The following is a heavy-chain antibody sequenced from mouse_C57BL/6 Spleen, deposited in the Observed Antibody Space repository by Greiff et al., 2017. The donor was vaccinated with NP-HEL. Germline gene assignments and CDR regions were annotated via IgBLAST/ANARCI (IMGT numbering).Heavy chain of an antibody. V-gene: IGHV1-72*01. CDR2: IDPNSGGT. CDR1: GYTFTSYW. CDR3: AGYYYGSSPWFAY. J-gene: IGHJ3*01. D-gene: IGHD1-1*01. Sequence: VKLQQPGAELVKPGASVKLSCKASGYTFTSYWMHWVKPRPGRGLEWIGRIDPNSGGTKYNEKFKSKATLTVDKPSSTAYMQLSSLTSEDSAVYYCAGYYYGSSPWFAYWGQGTLVTVSA.